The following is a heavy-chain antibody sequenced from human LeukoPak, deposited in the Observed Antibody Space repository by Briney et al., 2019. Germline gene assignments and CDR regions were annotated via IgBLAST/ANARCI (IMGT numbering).Heavy chain of an antibody. V-gene: IGHV3-23*01. Sequence: GGSLRLSCAASGFTFSSYAMSWVRQAPGKGLEWVSAISGSGGSTYYADSVKGRFTISRDNSKNTLYLQMNSLRAEDTAVYYCAKDPVYGSGRYYYYYYMDVWGKGTTVTISS. J-gene: IGHJ6*03. CDR1: GFTFSSYA. D-gene: IGHD3-10*01. CDR2: ISGSGGST. CDR3: AKDPVYGSGRYYYYYYMDV.